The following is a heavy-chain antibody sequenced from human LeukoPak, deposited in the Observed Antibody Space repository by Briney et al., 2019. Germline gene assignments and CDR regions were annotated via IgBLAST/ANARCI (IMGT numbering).Heavy chain of an antibody. CDR2: IYHSGST. CDR1: GYSISSGYY. V-gene: IGHV4-38-2*02. Sequence: SETLSLTCTVSGYSISSGYYWGWIRQPPGKGLEWIGSIYHSGSTYYNPSLKSRVTISVDTSKNQFSLKLSSVTAADTAVYYCARDPYYWDYYDEGGWGQGTLVTVSS. CDR3: ARDPYYWDYYDEGG. D-gene: IGHD3-22*01. J-gene: IGHJ4*02.